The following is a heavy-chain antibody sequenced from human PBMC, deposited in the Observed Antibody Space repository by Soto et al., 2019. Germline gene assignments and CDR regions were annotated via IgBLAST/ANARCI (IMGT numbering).Heavy chain of an antibody. D-gene: IGHD2-8*01. CDR3: ARDTNGLHY. J-gene: IGHJ4*02. V-gene: IGHV3-74*01. Sequence: EVQLVESGGGLVQPGGSLRLSCAASGLIFSNYKMHWVHQAPGKGLVWVSRISTDGSITDYADSVKGRFTVSRDNAKNTLYLQMNSLRADDTAVYYCARDTNGLHYWGQGTLVTVSS. CDR1: GLIFSNYK. CDR2: ISTDGSIT.